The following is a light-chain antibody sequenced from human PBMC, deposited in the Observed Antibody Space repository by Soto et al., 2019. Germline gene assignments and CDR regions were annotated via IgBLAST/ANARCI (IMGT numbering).Light chain of an antibody. V-gene: IGKV1-39*01. J-gene: IGKJ5*01. CDR1: QSINIY. Sequence: DIQMTQSPSSLSASVGGRVTITCRASQSINIYLNWYQQKPGKAPKLLIYAASSLQSGVPSRFSGNGLGTHFTHTISSLQPEDFATYHCQQSHSTPYTFGQGTRLEIK. CDR2: AAS. CDR3: QQSHSTPYT.